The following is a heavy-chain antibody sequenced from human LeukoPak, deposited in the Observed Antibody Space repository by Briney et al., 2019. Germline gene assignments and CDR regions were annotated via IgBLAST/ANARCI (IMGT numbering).Heavy chain of an antibody. V-gene: IGHV4-4*07. D-gene: IGHD2-8*01. J-gene: IGHJ6*02. CDR1: GGSISSYY. Sequence: SETLSLTCGVSGGSISSYYWSWIRLPAGKGLEWIGRIHNSGTTNYNPSLRSRVTMSVDTSKNQFSLKLTSVTAADTTVYYCAKMAAIGAMDVWGQGTTVTVSS. CDR2: IHNSGTT. CDR3: AKMAAIGAMDV.